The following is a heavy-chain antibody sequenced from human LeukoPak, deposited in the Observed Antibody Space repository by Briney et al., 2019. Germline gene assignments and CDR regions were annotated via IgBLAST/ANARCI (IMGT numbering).Heavy chain of an antibody. V-gene: IGHV3-74*01. D-gene: IGHD2-15*01. CDR1: GFTFSYYW. Sequence: GXLRLSCAASGFTFSYYWMHWVRQAPTKGLVWVSRIGSDGSSTNYADSVKGRFTISRDNTKSTVYLQMNSLRAEDTAVYYCARVSGGAFDIWGQGTLVTVSS. CDR2: IGSDGSST. J-gene: IGHJ3*02. CDR3: ARVSGGAFDI.